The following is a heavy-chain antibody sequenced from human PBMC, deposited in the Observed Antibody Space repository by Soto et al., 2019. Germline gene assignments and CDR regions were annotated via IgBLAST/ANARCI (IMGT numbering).Heavy chain of an antibody. V-gene: IGHV6-1*01. D-gene: IGHD6-13*01. Sequence: SQTLSLTCVISGDSVSSNSAAWNWIRQSPSRGLEWLGRTYYRSKWYNDYAVSVKSRITINPDTSKNQFSLQLNSVTPEDTAVYYCARIPWEQQLVTLFEAYYYGMDVWGQGTTVTVSS. J-gene: IGHJ6*02. CDR3: ARIPWEQQLVTLFEAYYYGMDV. CDR1: GDSVSSNSAA. CDR2: TYYRSKWYN.